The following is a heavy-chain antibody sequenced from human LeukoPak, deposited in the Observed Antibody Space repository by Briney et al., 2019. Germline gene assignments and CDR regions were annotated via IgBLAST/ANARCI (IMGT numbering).Heavy chain of an antibody. D-gene: IGHD3-9*01. J-gene: IGHJ4*02. CDR2: IYYSGST. V-gene: IGHV4-59*01. CDR3: ARADILTGYYFDY. Sequence: RSSETLSLTCTVSGGSISSYYWSWIRQPPGKGLEWIGYIYYSGSTNYNPSLKSRVTISVDTSKNQFSLKLSSVTAADTAVYYCARADILTGYYFDYWGQGTLVTVSS. CDR1: GGSISSYY.